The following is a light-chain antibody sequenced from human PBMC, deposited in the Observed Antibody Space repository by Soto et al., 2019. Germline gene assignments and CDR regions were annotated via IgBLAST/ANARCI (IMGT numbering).Light chain of an antibody. Sequence: EIVLTQSPATPYLSPGERATLSCRASQSVSSYLAWYQQKPGQAPRLLIYDASNRATGIPARFSGSGSGTDFTLTISSLEPEDFAVYYCQQRSNWPLTFGPGTKVVIK. CDR1: QSVSSY. J-gene: IGKJ3*01. CDR3: QQRSNWPLT. V-gene: IGKV3-11*01. CDR2: DAS.